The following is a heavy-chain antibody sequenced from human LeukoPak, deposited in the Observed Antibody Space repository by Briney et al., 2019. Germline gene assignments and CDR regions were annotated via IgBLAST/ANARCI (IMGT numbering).Heavy chain of an antibody. Sequence: ASVTVSCKASGYTFTGYYMHWVRQAPGQGLEWMGWINPNSGGTNYAQKFQGRVTMTRDTSISTAYMELSRLRSDDTAVYYCARDLYDYVWGSYRAAPWGQGTLVTVSS. V-gene: IGHV1-2*02. CDR3: ARDLYDYVWGSYRAAP. CDR1: GYTFTGYY. D-gene: IGHD3-16*02. J-gene: IGHJ5*02. CDR2: INPNSGGT.